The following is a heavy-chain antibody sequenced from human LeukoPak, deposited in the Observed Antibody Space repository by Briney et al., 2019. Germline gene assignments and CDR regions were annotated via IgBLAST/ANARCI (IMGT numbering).Heavy chain of an antibody. Sequence: GGSLRLSCAASGFTFSSYGMSWVRQAPGKGLEWVSAISGSGGSTYYADSVKGRFTISRDNSKNTLYLQMNSLRAEDTAVYYCARVRPPVATVYYLDYWGPGTLVTVSS. J-gene: IGHJ4*02. CDR1: GFTFSSYG. D-gene: IGHD5-12*01. CDR2: ISGSGGST. V-gene: IGHV3-23*01. CDR3: ARVRPPVATVYYLDY.